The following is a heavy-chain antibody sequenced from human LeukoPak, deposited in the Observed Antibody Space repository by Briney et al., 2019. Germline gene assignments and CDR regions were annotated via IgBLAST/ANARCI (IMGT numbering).Heavy chain of an antibody. CDR1: GDSVSSNSAA. V-gene: IGHV6-1*01. Sequence: SQTLSLTCATSGDSVSSNSAAWNWIRQSPSRGLEWLGRTYYRSKWYNDYAVSVKSRITINPDTSKNQFSLQLNSVTPEDTAVYYCARDLGYCSGGSCDYFDYWGQGTLVTVSS. CDR2: TYYRSKWYN. CDR3: ARDLGYCSGGSCDYFDY. D-gene: IGHD2-15*01. J-gene: IGHJ4*02.